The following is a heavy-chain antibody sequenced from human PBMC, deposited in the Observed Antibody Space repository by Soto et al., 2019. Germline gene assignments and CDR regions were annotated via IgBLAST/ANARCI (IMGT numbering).Heavy chain of an antibody. CDR3: TWGSGCLRTD. CDR2: IKQDGSEE. V-gene: IGHV3-7*04. Sequence: EVQLVESGGGLVQPGGSLRLSCADSGFSSSPFWMTWVRQAPGKGLEWVALIKQDGSEELYVDSVKGRFTISRDNAKNSVDLQMDSLRVEDTAVYYCTWGSGCLRTDWGEGTVVTASS. D-gene: IGHD1-26*01. CDR1: GFSSSPFW. J-gene: IGHJ4*02.